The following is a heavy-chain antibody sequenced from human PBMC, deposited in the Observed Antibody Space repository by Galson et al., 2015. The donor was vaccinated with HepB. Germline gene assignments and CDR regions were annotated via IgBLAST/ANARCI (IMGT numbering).Heavy chain of an antibody. CDR1: GFSFSSYA. V-gene: IGHV3-33*01. D-gene: IGHD3-10*01. CDR2: IWYDGSNQ. Sequence: SLRLSCAASGFSFSSYAMHWVRQAPGKGLEWVAVIWYDGSNQYYADSVKGRFTISRDNSKNTLYMQMNSLKAEDTAVYYCARAHYYDSGSYGLDVWGQGTTVTVSS. CDR3: ARAHYYDSGSYGLDV. J-gene: IGHJ6*02.